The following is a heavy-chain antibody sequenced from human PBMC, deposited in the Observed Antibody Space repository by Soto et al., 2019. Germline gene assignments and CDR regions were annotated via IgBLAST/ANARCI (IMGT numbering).Heavy chain of an antibody. Sequence: PSETLSLTCAVYGGSFSGYYWSWIRQPPGKGLEWIGEINHSGSTNYNPSLKSRVTISVDTSKNQFSLKLSSVTAADTAVYYCARRGVPAAIIWFXPWGQGTLVXVSS. CDR2: INHSGST. J-gene: IGHJ5*02. CDR1: GGSFSGYY. V-gene: IGHV4-34*01. D-gene: IGHD2-2*01. CDR3: ARRGVPAAIIWFXP.